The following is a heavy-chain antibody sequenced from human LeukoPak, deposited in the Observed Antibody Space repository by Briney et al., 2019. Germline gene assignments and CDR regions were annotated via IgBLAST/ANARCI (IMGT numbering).Heavy chain of an antibody. CDR1: GGSINSYY. J-gene: IGHJ6*03. CDR3: ARAIDYSNYGYYYYYMDV. Sequence: SETLSLTCTASGGSINSYYWSWIRQPAGKGLEWIGRIYTSGSTNYNPSLKSRVTISVDKSKNQFSLKLSSVTAADTAVYYCARAIDYSNYGYYYYYMDVWGKGTTVTVSS. CDR2: IYTSGST. D-gene: IGHD4-11*01. V-gene: IGHV4-4*07.